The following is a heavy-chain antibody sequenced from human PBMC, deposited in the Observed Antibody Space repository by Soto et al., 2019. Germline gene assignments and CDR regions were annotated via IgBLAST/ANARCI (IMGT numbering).Heavy chain of an antibody. J-gene: IGHJ5*02. D-gene: IGHD3-10*01. CDR1: AGSISDYY. CDR3: WRERGEWFGDLLPHGWFDP. CDR2: ILYTGYT. Sequence: WETLSLTCTASAGSISDYYRSWVRQPPAKGLEWIGYILYTGYTNYNPSLKSRLTILINTSSNQSSLRLRYMPAADTAVYYCWRERGEWFGDLLPHGWFDPWSQGTLVTVSS. V-gene: IGHV4-59*01.